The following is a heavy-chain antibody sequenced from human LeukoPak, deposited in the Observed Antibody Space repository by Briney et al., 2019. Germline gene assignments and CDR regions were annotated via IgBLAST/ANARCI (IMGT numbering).Heavy chain of an antibody. J-gene: IGHJ5*02. CDR1: GGSISSYY. CDR2: IYYSGST. CDR3: ARWQYDTAAGWFDP. Sequence: SETLSLTCTVPGGSISSYYWSWIRQPPGKGLEWIGYIYYSGSTNYNPSLKSRVTISVDTSKNQFSLKLSSVTAADTAVYYCARWQYDTAAGWFDPWGQGTLVTVSS. D-gene: IGHD3-22*01. V-gene: IGHV4-59*08.